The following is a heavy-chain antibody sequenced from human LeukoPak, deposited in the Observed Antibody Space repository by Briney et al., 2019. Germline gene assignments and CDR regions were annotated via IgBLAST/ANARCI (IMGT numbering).Heavy chain of an antibody. J-gene: IGHJ5*02. D-gene: IGHD2-15*01. Sequence: SETLSLTCAVYGGSFSGYSWSWIRQPPGKGLEWIGEINHSGSTNYNPSLKGRVPISGETSTKQFSLTLNSVTAAETAVYYSARGSGCFLMSCWHLFDPWGQGTLVTVYS. CDR2: INHSGST. V-gene: IGHV4-34*01. CDR3: ARGSGCFLMSCWHLFDP. CDR1: GGSFSGYS.